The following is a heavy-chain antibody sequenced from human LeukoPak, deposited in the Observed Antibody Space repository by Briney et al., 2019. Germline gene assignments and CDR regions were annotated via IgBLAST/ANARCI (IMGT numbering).Heavy chain of an antibody. Sequence: SQTLSLTCTVYGGSFSGYYWSWIRQPPGKGLEWIGEINHSGSTNYNPSLKSRVTISVDTSKNQFSLKLSSVTAADTAVYYCARGQYYYDSSGSYYFDYWGQGTLVTVSS. D-gene: IGHD3-22*01. J-gene: IGHJ4*02. CDR1: GGSFSGYY. CDR3: ARGQYYYDSSGSYYFDY. CDR2: INHSGST. V-gene: IGHV4-34*01.